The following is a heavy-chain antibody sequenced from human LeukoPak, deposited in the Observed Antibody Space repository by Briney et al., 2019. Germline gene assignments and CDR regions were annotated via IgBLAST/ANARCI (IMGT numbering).Heavy chain of an antibody. CDR1: GFTVSSNY. J-gene: IGHJ6*02. CDR2: IYAGGST. Sequence: GGSLRLSCAASGFTVSSNYMSWVRQAPGKGLEWVSVIYAGGSTYYADSVKGRFTISRDNSKHTLYLQMNSLRAEDTAVYYCARDRLWSYGMDVWGQGTTVTVSS. V-gene: IGHV3-66*01. CDR3: ARDRLWSYGMDV. D-gene: IGHD3-10*01.